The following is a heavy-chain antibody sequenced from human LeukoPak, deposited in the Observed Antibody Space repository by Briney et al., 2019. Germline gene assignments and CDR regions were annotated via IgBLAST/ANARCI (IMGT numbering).Heavy chain of an antibody. Sequence: GGSLRFSCAASGFTFSSYDMSWVCQAPGKGLEWVSVVSGSGGRTYYADSVKGRFTISRDNSKNTLYLQMNSLRAEDTAVYYCARRTGSHSSDYWGQGTLVTVSS. V-gene: IGHV3-23*01. CDR3: ARRTGSHSSDY. CDR2: VSGSGGRT. D-gene: IGHD3/OR15-3a*01. J-gene: IGHJ4*02. CDR1: GFTFSSYD.